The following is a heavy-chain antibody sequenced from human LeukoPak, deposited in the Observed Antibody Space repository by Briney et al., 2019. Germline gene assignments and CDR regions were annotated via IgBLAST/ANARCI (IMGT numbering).Heavy chain of an antibody. CDR3: ARHGIYAFDS. CDR2: INGDGSVS. D-gene: IGHD5-12*01. Sequence: PGGSLRLSCAASGFTFSRHWMSWVRQAPGKGLDWVANINGDGSVSYYGDSVKGRFTISRDNGKTSLYLQMNSLRAEDTAVYYCARHGIYAFDSWGQGTLVTVSS. J-gene: IGHJ4*02. V-gene: IGHV3-7*01. CDR1: GFTFSRHW.